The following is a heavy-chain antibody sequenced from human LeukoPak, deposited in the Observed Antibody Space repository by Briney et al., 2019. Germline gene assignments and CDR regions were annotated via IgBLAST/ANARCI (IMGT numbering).Heavy chain of an antibody. Sequence: GASVKVSCKASGYTFTGYYMHWVGQAPGHGLEWMGWINPNSGGTDYAQKFQGRVTMTRDTSISTAYMEVSRLRSDDTAVYYCARDYYDSSGYSRFDPWGQGTLVTVSS. CDR2: INPNSGGT. V-gene: IGHV1-2*02. CDR3: ARDYYDSSGYSRFDP. D-gene: IGHD3-22*01. J-gene: IGHJ5*02. CDR1: GYTFTGYY.